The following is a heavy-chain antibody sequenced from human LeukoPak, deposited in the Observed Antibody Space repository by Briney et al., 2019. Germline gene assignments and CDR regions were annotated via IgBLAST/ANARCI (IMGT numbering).Heavy chain of an antibody. CDR1: GFTFSSYG. Sequence: GRSLRLSCAASGFTFSSYGMHGVRQAPGKGLEWVAVISYDGSNKYYADSVKGRFTISRDNSKNTLYLQMNSLRAEDTAVYYCAKELTMVRGVKGAFDIWGQGTMVTVSS. J-gene: IGHJ3*02. CDR2: ISYDGSNK. V-gene: IGHV3-30*18. D-gene: IGHD3-10*01. CDR3: AKELTMVRGVKGAFDI.